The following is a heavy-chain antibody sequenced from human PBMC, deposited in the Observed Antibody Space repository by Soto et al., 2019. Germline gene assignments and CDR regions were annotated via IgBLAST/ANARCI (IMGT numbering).Heavy chain of an antibody. CDR1: GGSFSGYY. J-gene: IGHJ6*02. V-gene: IGHV4-34*01. Sequence: PSETLSLTCAVYGGSFSGYYWSWIRQPPGKRLEWIGEINHRGSTNYNPSLKSRVTISVDTSKNQFSLKLSSVTAADTAVYYCASDLRSLYGMDVWGQGTTVT. CDR3: ASDLRSLYGMDV. D-gene: IGHD3-3*01. CDR2: INHRGST.